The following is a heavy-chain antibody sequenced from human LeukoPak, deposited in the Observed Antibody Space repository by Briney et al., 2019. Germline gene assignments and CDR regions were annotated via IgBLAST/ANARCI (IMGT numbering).Heavy chain of an antibody. CDR2: IYPGDSDT. V-gene: IGHV5-51*01. Sequence: GESLKISCKGSGYSFTSYRIGWVRQMPGKGLEWMGIIYPGDSDTRYSPSFQGQVTISADKSISTAYLQWSSLKASDTAMYYCARIPERYCSSTSCFDWFDPWGQGTLVTVSS. J-gene: IGHJ5*02. D-gene: IGHD2-2*01. CDR3: ARIPERYCSSTSCFDWFDP. CDR1: GYSFTSYR.